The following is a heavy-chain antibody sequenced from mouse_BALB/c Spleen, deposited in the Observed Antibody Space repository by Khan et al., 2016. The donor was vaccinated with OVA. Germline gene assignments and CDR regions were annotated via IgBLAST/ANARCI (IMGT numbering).Heavy chain of an antibody. CDR3: VRDGAYHRNDGWFAY. CDR1: GYTFTSYT. Sequence: VELVESGAELARPGASVKMSCKASGYTFTSYTIHWIKERPGQGLEWIGNINPSNGYTNYNQKFKDKATLTTDKSSPTAYLQLSSLTSDDSAVYNCVRDGAYHRNDGWFAYWGQGTLVTVSA. CDR2: INPSNGYT. D-gene: IGHD2-14*01. V-gene: IGHV1-4*01. J-gene: IGHJ3*01.